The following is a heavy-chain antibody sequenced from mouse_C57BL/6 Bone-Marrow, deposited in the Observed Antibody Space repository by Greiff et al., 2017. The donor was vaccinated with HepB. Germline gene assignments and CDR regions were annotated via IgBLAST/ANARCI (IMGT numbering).Heavy chain of an antibody. D-gene: IGHD2-2*01. V-gene: IGHV1-39*01. Sequence: VHVKQSGPELVKPGASVKISCKASGYSFTDYNMNWVKQSNGKSLEWIGVINPNYGTTSYNQKFKGKATLTVDQSSSTAYMQLNSLTSEDSAVYYCARRGYGYDHYAMDYWGQGTSVTVSS. CDR2: INPNYGTT. CDR1: GYSFTDYN. J-gene: IGHJ4*01. CDR3: ARRGYGYDHYAMDY.